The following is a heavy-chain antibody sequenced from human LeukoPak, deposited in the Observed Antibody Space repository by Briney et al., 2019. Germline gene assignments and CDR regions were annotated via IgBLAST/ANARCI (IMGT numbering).Heavy chain of an antibody. J-gene: IGHJ4*02. CDR1: GYTFTSYG. CDR3: ARDLLVRTVTAFDY. CDR2: ISAYNGNT. D-gene: IGHD2-21*02. Sequence: ASVKVSRKASGYTFTSYGISWVRQAPGQGLEWMGWISAYNGNTNYAQKLQGRVTMTTDTSTSTAYMELRSLRSDDTAVYYCARDLLVRTVTAFDYWGQGTLVTVPS. V-gene: IGHV1-18*04.